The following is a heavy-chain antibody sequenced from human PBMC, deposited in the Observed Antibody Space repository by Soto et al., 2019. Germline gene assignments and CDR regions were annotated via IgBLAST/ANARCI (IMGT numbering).Heavy chain of an antibody. CDR3: ARAFSGGYSYGYDNGMDV. Sequence: QMQLQESGPGLVKPSQTLSLTCTVSGGSISSGGYYWSWIRQHPGKGLEWIGYIYYSGSTYYNPSLKSRVTISVDTSKNQFSLKLSSVTAADTAVYYCARAFSGGYSYGYDNGMDVWGQGTTVTVSS. CDR1: GGSISSGGYY. D-gene: IGHD5-18*01. V-gene: IGHV4-31*03. CDR2: IYYSGST. J-gene: IGHJ6*02.